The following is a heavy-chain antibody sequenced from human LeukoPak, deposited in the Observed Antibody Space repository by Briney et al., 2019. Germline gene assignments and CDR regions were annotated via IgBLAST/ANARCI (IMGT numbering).Heavy chain of an antibody. CDR1: GYSISSGYY. CDR3: ARGREDGDYEDY. V-gene: IGHV4-61*02. J-gene: IGHJ4*02. CDR2: IYTSGST. Sequence: SETLSLTCTVSGYSISSGYYWSWIRQPAGKGLEWIGRIYTSGSTNYNPSLKSRVTISVDTSKNQFSLKLSSVTAADTAVYYCARGREDGDYEDYWGQGTLVTVSS. D-gene: IGHD4-17*01.